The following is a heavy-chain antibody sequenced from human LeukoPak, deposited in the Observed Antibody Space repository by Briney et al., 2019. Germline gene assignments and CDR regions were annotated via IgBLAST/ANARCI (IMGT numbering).Heavy chain of an antibody. CDR2: LSGSGVTT. D-gene: IGHD6-19*01. J-gene: IGHJ4*01. V-gene: IGHV3-23*01. CDR1: GFIFSNSA. Sequence: GRSLRLSCAASGFIFSNSAMSWVRLAPGKGMEWDSTLSGSGVTTSYADSVTGRFSISRVHSTNSLYLQMNRLRAKDTAIYYWSKGIYSSGWSYFDYWGHGTLVTVSS. CDR3: SKGIYSSGWSYFDY.